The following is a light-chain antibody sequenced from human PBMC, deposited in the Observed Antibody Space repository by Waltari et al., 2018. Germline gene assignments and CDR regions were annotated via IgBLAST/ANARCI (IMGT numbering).Light chain of an antibody. J-gene: IGKJ4*01. Sequence: DIQMTQASSSLSVSVGDRVNITCRASRSVSIYLNWYQQKPGKAPNLLIYATSALQTGVPSRFSGSGSGTDFTLTITNLQPEDFGIYYCQQTYDTPLTFGAGTKVQLK. CDR3: QQTYDTPLT. CDR2: ATS. CDR1: RSVSIY. V-gene: IGKV1-39*01.